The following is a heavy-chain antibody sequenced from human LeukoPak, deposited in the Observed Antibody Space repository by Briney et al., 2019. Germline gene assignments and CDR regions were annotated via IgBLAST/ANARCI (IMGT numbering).Heavy chain of an antibody. D-gene: IGHD6-13*01. CDR3: ARENSSSFVYYYYYMDV. V-gene: IGHV6-1*01. CDR2: TYYRSKWYN. Sequence: SQTLSLTCAISGDSVSSNSAAWNWIRQSPSRGLEWLGRTYYRSKWYNDYAVSVKSRITINPDTSKNQFSLQLNSVTPEDTAVYYCARENSSSFVYYYYYMDVWGKGTTVTISS. J-gene: IGHJ6*03. CDR1: GDSVSSNSAA.